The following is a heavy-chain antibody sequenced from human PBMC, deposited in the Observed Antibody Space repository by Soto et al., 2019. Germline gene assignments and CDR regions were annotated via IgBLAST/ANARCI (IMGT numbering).Heavy chain of an antibody. CDR1: GGTFSSYA. CDR2: IIPIFGTA. CDR3: ARAGVVSLDYGDPPNWFDP. V-gene: IGHV1-69*13. D-gene: IGHD4-17*01. J-gene: IGHJ5*02. Sequence: RASVKVSCKASGGTFSSYAISWVRQAPGQGLEWMGGIIPIFGTANYAQKFQGRVTITADESTSTAYMELSSLRSEDTAVYYCARAGVVSLDYGDPPNWFDPWGQGTLVTVSS.